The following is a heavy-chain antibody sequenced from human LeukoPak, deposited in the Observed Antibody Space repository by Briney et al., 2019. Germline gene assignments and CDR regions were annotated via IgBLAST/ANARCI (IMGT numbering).Heavy chain of an antibody. Sequence: SETLSLTCTVSGGSIRSSYYYWGWIRQPPGKGLEWIGSIYDSGSTYYNPSLKSRVTISVDTSKNQFSLKLNSVTAADTAVYYCARAPVFWSGYPFDYWGQGTLVTVSS. CDR2: IYDSGST. D-gene: IGHD3-3*01. CDR1: GGSIRSSYYY. J-gene: IGHJ4*02. V-gene: IGHV4-39*01. CDR3: ARAPVFWSGYPFDY.